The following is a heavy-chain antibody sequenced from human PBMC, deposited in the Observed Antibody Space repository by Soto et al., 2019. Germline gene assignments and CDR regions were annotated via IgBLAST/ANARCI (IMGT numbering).Heavy chain of an antibody. CDR2: ISGSGGST. V-gene: IGHV3-23*01. J-gene: IGHJ6*02. D-gene: IGHD6-13*01. CDR1: GFTFSSYA. CDR3: AKDTRIAADGFYYYYYGMDV. Sequence: EVQLLESGGGLVQPGGSLILSCAASGFTFSSYAMSWVRQAPGKGLEWVSAISGSGGSTYYADSVKGRFTISRDNSKNTLYLQMNRLRAEDTAVYYCAKDTRIAADGFYYYYYGMDVWGQGTTVTVSS.